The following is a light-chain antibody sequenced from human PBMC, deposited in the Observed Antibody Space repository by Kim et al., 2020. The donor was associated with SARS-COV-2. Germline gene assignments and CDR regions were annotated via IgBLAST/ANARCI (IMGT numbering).Light chain of an antibody. CDR1: NIGDYS. J-gene: IGLJ2*01. CDR3: QVWHSRSDQAL. Sequence: AQGKKARISCGGNNIGDYSVQWYQQKPGQAPVLVIYYDRDRPSGIPERFSGSNSGNTATLTISRVEAGDEADYYCQVWHSRSDQALFGGGTQLTVL. CDR2: YDR. V-gene: IGLV3-21*04.